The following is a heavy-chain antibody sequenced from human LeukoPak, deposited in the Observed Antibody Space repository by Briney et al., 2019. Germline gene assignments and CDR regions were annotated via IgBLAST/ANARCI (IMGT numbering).Heavy chain of an antibody. V-gene: IGHV3-48*01. Sequence: GGSLRLSCAASGFTFSSYSMNWVRQAPGKGLEWVSYISSSSSTIYYADSVKGRFTISRDNAKNSLYLQMNSLRAEDTAVYYCARGGPPTAVPAAMEDAFDIWGQGTMVTASS. J-gene: IGHJ3*02. D-gene: IGHD2-2*01. CDR2: ISSSSSTI. CDR3: ARGGPPTAVPAAMEDAFDI. CDR1: GFTFSSYS.